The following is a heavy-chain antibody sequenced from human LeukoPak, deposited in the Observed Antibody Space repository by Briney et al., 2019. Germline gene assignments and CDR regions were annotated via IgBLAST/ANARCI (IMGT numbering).Heavy chain of an antibody. CDR1: GGSISSYY. Sequence: SETLSLTCTVSGGSISSYYWSWIRQPPGKGLEWIGYIYYSGSTDYNPSLKSRVTISVDTSKNQFSLKLSSVTAADTAVYYCARDLATDAFDIWGQGTMVTVSS. D-gene: IGHD1-26*01. J-gene: IGHJ3*02. CDR3: ARDLATDAFDI. V-gene: IGHV4-59*01. CDR2: IYYSGST.